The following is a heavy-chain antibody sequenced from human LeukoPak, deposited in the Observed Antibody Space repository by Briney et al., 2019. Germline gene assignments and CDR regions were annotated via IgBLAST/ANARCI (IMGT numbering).Heavy chain of an antibody. D-gene: IGHD6-13*01. Sequence: PSETLSLTCTVSGGSISSSSYYWGWIRQPPGKGLEWIGSIYYSGSTYYNPSLKSRVTISVDTSKNQFPLKLSSVTAADTAVYYCARVGWAAGTFDYWGQGTLVTVSS. V-gene: IGHV4-39*01. CDR2: IYYSGST. J-gene: IGHJ4*02. CDR3: ARVGWAAGTFDY. CDR1: GGSISSSSYY.